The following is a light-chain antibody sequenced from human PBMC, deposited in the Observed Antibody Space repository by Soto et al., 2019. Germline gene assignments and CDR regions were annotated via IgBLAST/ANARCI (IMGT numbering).Light chain of an antibody. CDR1: SSDVGGYNY. Sequence: QSVLTQPASVSGSPGQSITISCTGTSSDVGGYNYVSWYQQHPGKAPKLMIYDVSNRPSGVSNRFSGSKSGNTASLTISGLQAEDKDDYYCSSYTSSSTLFGTGTKVTVL. V-gene: IGLV2-14*01. J-gene: IGLJ1*01. CDR2: DVS. CDR3: SSYTSSSTL.